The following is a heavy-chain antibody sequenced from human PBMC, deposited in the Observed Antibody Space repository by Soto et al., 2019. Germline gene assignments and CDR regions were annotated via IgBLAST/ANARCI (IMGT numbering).Heavy chain of an antibody. J-gene: IGHJ4*02. Sequence: PGGSLRLSCAASGFIFTNYAMSWVRMAPGKGLEWVSAISGGGGTTYFADSVKGRFTISRDNSKNTLYLQMNSLRAEDTAVYYCAKYRVSTPPFYYFDYWGQGTLVTVSS. CDR1: GFIFTNYA. CDR3: AKYRVSTPPFYYFDY. D-gene: IGHD2-8*01. V-gene: IGHV3-23*01. CDR2: ISGGGGTT.